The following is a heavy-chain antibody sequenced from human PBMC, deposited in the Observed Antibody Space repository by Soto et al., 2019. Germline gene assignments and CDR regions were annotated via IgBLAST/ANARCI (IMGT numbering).Heavy chain of an antibody. CDR3: ARGKVSDSNSDWFNS. CDR1: GFTFGDYY. J-gene: IGHJ5*01. Sequence: GGSLRLSCAASGFTFGDYYMAWIRQAPGKGLEWISYISSSGRTTYYADSVKGRFTISRDNAKNSLYLQMNNLRAEDTAVYYCARGKVSDSNSDWFNSWGQGALVTVSS. D-gene: IGHD4-4*01. CDR2: ISSSGRTT. V-gene: IGHV3-11*01.